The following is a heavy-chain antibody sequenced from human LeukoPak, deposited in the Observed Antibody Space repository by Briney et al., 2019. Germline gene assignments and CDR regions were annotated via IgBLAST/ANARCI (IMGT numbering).Heavy chain of an antibody. CDR2: ISSSSSYI. J-gene: IGHJ3*02. V-gene: IGHV3-21*01. D-gene: IGHD3-10*01. CDR1: GFTFSSYS. CDR3: ARSRYYGSKNDAFDT. Sequence: GGSLRLSCAASGFTFSSYSMNWVRQAPGKGLEWVSSISSSSSYIYYADSVKGRFTISRDNAKNSLYLQMNSLRAEDTAVYYCARSRYYGSKNDAFDTWGQGTMVTVSS.